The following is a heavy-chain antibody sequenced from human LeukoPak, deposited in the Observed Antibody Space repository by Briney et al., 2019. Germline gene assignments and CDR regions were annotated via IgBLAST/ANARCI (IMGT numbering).Heavy chain of an antibody. Sequence: GGSLRLSCAASGFTFSSYWMSWVRQAPGKGLEWVANIKQDGSEKYYVDSVKGRFTISRDNAKNSLYLQMNSLRAEDTAVYYCARDEKLRYSDWATYYYYYMDVWGKGTTVTISS. V-gene: IGHV3-7*01. CDR3: ARDEKLRYSDWATYYYYYMDV. CDR1: GFTFSSYW. CDR2: IKQDGSEK. J-gene: IGHJ6*03. D-gene: IGHD3-9*01.